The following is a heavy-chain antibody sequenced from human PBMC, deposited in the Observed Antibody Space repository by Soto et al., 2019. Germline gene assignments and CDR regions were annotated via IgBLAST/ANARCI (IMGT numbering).Heavy chain of an antibody. Sequence: PGGSLRLSCAASGFTFSTYVMHWVRHAPGKGLEWVAVISYDGSNKYYADSVKGRFTISRDNSKNTLYLQMNSLRAEDTAVYYCARVGMGYYDFWSGSYGMDVWGQGTTVTVSS. J-gene: IGHJ6*02. D-gene: IGHD3-3*01. CDR1: GFTFSTYV. CDR2: ISYDGSNK. CDR3: ARVGMGYYDFWSGSYGMDV. V-gene: IGHV3-30*04.